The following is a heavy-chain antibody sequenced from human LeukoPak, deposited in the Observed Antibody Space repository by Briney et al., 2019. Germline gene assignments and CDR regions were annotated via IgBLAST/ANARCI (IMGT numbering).Heavy chain of an antibody. D-gene: IGHD1-26*01. CDR3: AREVGRGFDY. J-gene: IGHJ4*02. CDR2: ISAYNSNT. Sequence: ASVKVSCKASGYTFTSYGINWVRRAPGQGLEWMGWISAYNSNTHYAQKLQGRVTMTTDTSTSTAYMEVRSLRSDDTAVYYCAREVGRGFDYWGQGTLVTVSS. V-gene: IGHV1-18*01. CDR1: GYTFTSYG.